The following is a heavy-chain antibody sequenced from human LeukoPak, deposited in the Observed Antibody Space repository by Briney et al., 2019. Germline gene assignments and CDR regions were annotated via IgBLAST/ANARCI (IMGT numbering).Heavy chain of an antibody. V-gene: IGHV4-59*01. Sequence: SETLSLTCTVSGGSISSYYWTWIRQPPGKGLEWLGYIYYSGSTNYNPSLKSRVTISLDTSKNQFSLRLTSVTAADTAVYYCARDGDYGVAFDIWGQGTMVTVSS. D-gene: IGHD4-17*01. CDR3: ARDGDYGVAFDI. J-gene: IGHJ3*02. CDR1: GGSISSYY. CDR2: IYYSGST.